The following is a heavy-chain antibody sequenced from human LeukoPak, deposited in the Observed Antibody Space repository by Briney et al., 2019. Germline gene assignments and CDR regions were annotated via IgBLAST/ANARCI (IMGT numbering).Heavy chain of an antibody. CDR1: GGSISSGGYS. D-gene: IGHD6-13*01. J-gene: IGHJ6*04. Sequence: SQTLSLTCAVSGGSISSGGYSWSWIRQPPGKGLEWIGYIYHSGSTYYNPSLKSRVTISVDKSKNQFSLKLSSVTAADTAVYYCARGRAAAGYYGMDVWGKGTTVTVSS. CDR3: ARGRAAAGYYGMDV. V-gene: IGHV4-30-2*01. CDR2: IYHSGST.